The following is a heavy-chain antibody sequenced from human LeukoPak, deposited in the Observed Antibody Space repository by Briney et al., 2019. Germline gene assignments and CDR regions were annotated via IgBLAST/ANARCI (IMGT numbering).Heavy chain of an antibody. CDR1: GFTVSNTY. D-gene: IGHD6-19*01. V-gene: IGHV3-66*01. Sequence: GGSPRLSCAASGFTVSNTYMTWVRQAPGKGLEWVSVIYSGGSTYHADSVKGRFTISRDNPKNTLYLQMNSLRVEDTAVYYCARVTSNSGWAPDYWGQGTLVTVS. CDR3: ARVTSNSGWAPDY. J-gene: IGHJ4*02. CDR2: IYSGGST.